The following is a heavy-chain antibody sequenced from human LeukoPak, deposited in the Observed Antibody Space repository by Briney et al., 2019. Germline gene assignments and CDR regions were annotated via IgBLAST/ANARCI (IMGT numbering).Heavy chain of an antibody. D-gene: IGHD3-16*01. Sequence: PGGSLRLSCAASGFTLSSNYMSWVRQAPGKGLEWVSVLYSGGSTYYADSVKGRFTVSRDNSKNTVYLQMNSLRVEDTAVYYCARVRGSNWFDPWGQGTLVTVSS. CDR3: ARVRGSNWFDP. J-gene: IGHJ5*02. V-gene: IGHV3-53*01. CDR2: LYSGGST. CDR1: GFTLSSNY.